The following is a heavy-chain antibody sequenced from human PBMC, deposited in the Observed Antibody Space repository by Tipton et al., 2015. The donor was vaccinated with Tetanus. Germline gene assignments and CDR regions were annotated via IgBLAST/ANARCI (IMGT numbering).Heavy chain of an antibody. CDR2: ISNGNT. Sequence: TLSLTCTVSRGPISSYYWSWIRQPAGKGLEWVGHISNGNTDYSTSLKSRVTLSVDLSKNQFSLQLRAVTAADTAVYYCARVGAWTIPRDAVKRGSFWYFDLWGRGSLVTVSS. J-gene: IGHJ2*01. D-gene: IGHD3-16*01. CDR1: RGPISSYY. V-gene: IGHV4-4*07. CDR3: ARVGAWTIPRDAVKRGSFWYFDL.